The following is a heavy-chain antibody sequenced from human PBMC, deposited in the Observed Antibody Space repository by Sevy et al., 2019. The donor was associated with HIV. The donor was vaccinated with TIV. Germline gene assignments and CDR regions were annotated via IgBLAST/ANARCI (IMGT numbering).Heavy chain of an antibody. Sequence: GGSLRLSCAASGFSFSSYEMNWVRQAPGKGLEWVSSITSSGSNIHYSDSVKGRFTISRDNAKNSLYLQMNSLRAEDTALYYRTRDLPPSATIVPHFDYWGQGTLVTVSS. CDR2: ITSSGSNI. J-gene: IGHJ4*02. CDR3: TRDLPPSATIVPHFDY. CDR1: GFSFSSYE. D-gene: IGHD2-21*01. V-gene: IGHV3-48*03.